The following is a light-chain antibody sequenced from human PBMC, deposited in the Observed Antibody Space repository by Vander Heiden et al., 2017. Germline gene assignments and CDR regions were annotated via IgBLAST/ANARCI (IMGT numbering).Light chain of an antibody. CDR2: AAS. CDR1: LGIINS. J-gene: IGKJ3*01. V-gene: IGKV1-27*01. Sequence: DIQMTQSPSSLSASVGDSVTIPCRARLGIINSLAWYQQKPGKVPKLLIYAASTLQSGVPSRFSGSGSGTDFTLTISSLRPEDVATYYCQKYNSVPRGVTFGPGTKVDIK. CDR3: QKYNSVPRGVT.